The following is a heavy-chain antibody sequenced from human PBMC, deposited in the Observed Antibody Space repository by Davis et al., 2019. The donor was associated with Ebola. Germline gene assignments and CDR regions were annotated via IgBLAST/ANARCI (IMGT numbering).Heavy chain of an antibody. V-gene: IGHV3-23*01. Sequence: GESLNISCAGSGFTFSIYAVTWVRQAPGKGLEWVSTISGNGVSTYYADSVKGRFTISRDNSKNTVYLQMNNLRAEDTAVYDCALGQQLGQWGQGTVVIVSS. CDR3: ALGQQLGQ. CDR2: ISGNGVST. D-gene: IGHD6-13*01. J-gene: IGHJ4*02. CDR1: GFTFSIYA.